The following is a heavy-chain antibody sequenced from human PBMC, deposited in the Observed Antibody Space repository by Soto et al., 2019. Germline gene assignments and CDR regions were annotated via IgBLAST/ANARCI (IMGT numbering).Heavy chain of an antibody. V-gene: IGHV2-5*02. D-gene: IGHD1-7*01. J-gene: IGHJ4*02. CDR1: GFSLSTSGVG. CDR3: AHRLTWNWFDY. CDR2: IYWDDDK. Sequence: SGPTLANPTQTLTLTCTFSGFSLSTSGVGVGWVRQPPGKALEWLALIYWDDDKRYSPSLKSRLTITKDTSKNQVVLTMTNMDPVDTATYFCAHRLTWNWFDYWGQGALVTVSS.